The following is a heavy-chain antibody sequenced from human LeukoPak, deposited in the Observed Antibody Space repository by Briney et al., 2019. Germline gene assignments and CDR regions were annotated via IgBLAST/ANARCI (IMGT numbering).Heavy chain of an antibody. CDR2: INESGAT. CDR1: GGSFNDYD. J-gene: IGHJ4*02. V-gene: IGHV4-34*01. CDR3: ARYVPVKTGPTRASFDY. D-gene: IGHD1-1*01. Sequence: SETLSLTCSGYGGSFNDYDWSWVPQAPGRGLQWIGEINESGATNCDPSLKSRVTMSIDTSKSQFSLSLRSVTAADTAVYFCARYVPVKTGPTRASFDYLGQGILVSVSS.